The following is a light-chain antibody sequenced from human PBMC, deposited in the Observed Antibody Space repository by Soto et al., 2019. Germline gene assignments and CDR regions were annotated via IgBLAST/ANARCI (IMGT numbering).Light chain of an antibody. Sequence: DIVMTQSQLSLPVTPGEPASISCRSSQSLLHSDGNNYLNWYQQKPGQPPKILIYWASTREPGVPDRFSGSGSGTDFTLTINSLQAEDVAVYYCQQYHSTPLTFGGGTKVDIK. CDR3: QQYHSTPLT. J-gene: IGKJ4*01. CDR2: WAS. V-gene: IGKV4-1*01. CDR1: QSLLHSDGNNY.